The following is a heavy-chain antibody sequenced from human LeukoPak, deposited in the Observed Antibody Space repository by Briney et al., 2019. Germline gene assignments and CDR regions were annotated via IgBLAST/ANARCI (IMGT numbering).Heavy chain of an antibody. CDR3: AKHLLGYCSGGSCYSGAYDI. CDR2: ISGSGGAT. D-gene: IGHD2-15*01. J-gene: IGHJ3*02. V-gene: IGHV3-23*01. CDR1: GFTFSTYS. Sequence: GGSLRLSCAASGFTFSTYSMTWVRQAPGKGLEWVSVISGSGGATYYADSVKGRFTISRDNSRNTLYLQMNSLSAEDTAVYYCAKHLLGYCSGGSCYSGAYDIWGQGTMVTVSS.